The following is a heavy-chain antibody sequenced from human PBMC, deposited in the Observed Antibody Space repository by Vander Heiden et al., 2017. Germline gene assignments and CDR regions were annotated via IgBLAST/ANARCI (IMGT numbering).Heavy chain of an antibody. D-gene: IGHD2-2*02. V-gene: IGHV1-2*02. J-gene: IGHJ3*02. CDR2: INPNSGGT. Sequence: VQLVQSGAEVKKPGASVKVACGAYGYPFTGYHKSWVRQAPGQGLEWRGWINPNSGGTNHAKKFKGRITMTRDTSTSTAYMELSRLRSDDTAVYYCARVPYQLLYRPLYDAFDIWGQGTMVTVSS. CDR1: GYPFTGYH. CDR3: ARVPYQLLYRPLYDAFDI.